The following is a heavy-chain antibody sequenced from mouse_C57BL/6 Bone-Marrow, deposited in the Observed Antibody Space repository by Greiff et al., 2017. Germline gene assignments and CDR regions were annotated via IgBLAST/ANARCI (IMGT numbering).Heavy chain of an antibody. V-gene: IGHV14-4*01. CDR2: IDPENGDT. Sequence: EVQLQQSGAELVRPGASVKLSCTASGFNIKDDYMHWVKQRPEQGLEWIGWIDPENGDTESASKFQGKATITADTSSNTAYLQLSSLTSEDTAVYYCTTSTVVAGYYAMDYWGQGTSVTVSS. D-gene: IGHD1-1*01. J-gene: IGHJ4*01. CDR1: GFNIKDDY. CDR3: TTSTVVAGYYAMDY.